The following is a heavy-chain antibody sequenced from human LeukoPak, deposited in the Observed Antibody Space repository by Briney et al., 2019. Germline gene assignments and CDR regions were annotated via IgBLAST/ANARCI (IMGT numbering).Heavy chain of an antibody. CDR2: MYSRGDT. Sequence: GGSLRLSCAASGFTVSDNYMSWVRQAPGKGLEWVSVMYSRGDTYYADSVKGRFTFSRDISKDTLYLQMNGLRTEDTAMYYCARDAPQVPAAGVLASWGQGTLVTVSS. CDR1: GFTVSDNY. J-gene: IGHJ5*02. CDR3: ARDAPQVPAAGVLAS. V-gene: IGHV3-53*01. D-gene: IGHD6-13*01.